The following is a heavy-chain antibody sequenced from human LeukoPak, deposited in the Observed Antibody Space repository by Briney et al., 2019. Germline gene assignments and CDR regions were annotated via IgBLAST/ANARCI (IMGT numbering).Heavy chain of an antibody. CDR3: TRGYISWDNFDY. D-gene: IGHD1-1*01. J-gene: IGHJ4*02. Sequence: PGGSLRLSCTASGFTFGDYDMSWVRQAPGKGLEWLGFIRSKAYGGTTEYAASVKGRFTISRDDSKSIAYLQMNSLKTEDTAVYYCTRGYISWDNFDYWGQGTLVTVSS. V-gene: IGHV3-49*04. CDR1: GFTFGDYD. CDR2: IRSKAYGGTT.